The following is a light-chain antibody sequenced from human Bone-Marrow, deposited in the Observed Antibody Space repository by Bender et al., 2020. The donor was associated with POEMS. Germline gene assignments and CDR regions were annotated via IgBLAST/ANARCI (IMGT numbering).Light chain of an antibody. V-gene: IGLV1-47*01. Sequence: QSVLTQPPSTSETPGQRITIFCSGTNSNIGSHYVSWYQQVPGTAPTLLIYRTNRRLSGVPDRFSGSKSGTSASLAISGLRSEDEADYYCSSFTTNNTRVFGAGTKLTVL. CDR2: RTN. CDR3: SSFTTNNTRV. CDR1: NSNIGSHY. J-gene: IGLJ3*02.